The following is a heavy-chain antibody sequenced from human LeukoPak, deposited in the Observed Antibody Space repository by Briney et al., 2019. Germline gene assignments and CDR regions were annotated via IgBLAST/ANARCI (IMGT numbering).Heavy chain of an antibody. CDR2: INPNSGGT. V-gene: IGHV1-2*02. J-gene: IGHJ4*02. CDR1: GYTFTGYY. CDR3: ARPYYYDSSGSFDY. D-gene: IGHD3-22*01. Sequence: ASVKVSCKASGYTFTGYYMHWVRQAPGQGLEWMGWINPNSGGTNYAQKFQGRVTMTRDTSISTAYMELSRLRSDDTAVYYCARPYYYDSSGSFDYRGQGTLVTVSS.